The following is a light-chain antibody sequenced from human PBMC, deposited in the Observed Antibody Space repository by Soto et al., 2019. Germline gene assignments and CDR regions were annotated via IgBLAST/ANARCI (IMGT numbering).Light chain of an antibody. CDR2: GAS. J-gene: IGKJ1*01. CDR3: QESPRT. Sequence: EIVLTQSPGTLSSSPGERATLSCRASQSVNSTYLAWYQQKPGQAPRLLIYGASNRATGIPDRFSGSGSGTDFTLTISRLEPEDFAVYYCQESPRTFGQGTKVDIK. CDR1: QSVNSTY. V-gene: IGKV3-20*01.